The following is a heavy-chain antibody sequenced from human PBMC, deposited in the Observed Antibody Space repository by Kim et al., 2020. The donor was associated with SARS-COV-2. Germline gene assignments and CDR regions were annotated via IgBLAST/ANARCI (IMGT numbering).Heavy chain of an antibody. CDR2: ISLYNDKT. J-gene: IGHJ6*02. D-gene: IGHD2-2*01. CDR3: ARDASKYCSRTSCYSGYYYDGMDV. CDR1: GYTFTNYG. Sequence: ASVKVSCKASGYTFTNYGVSWVRQAPGQGLEWMGWISLYNDKTNYAQKFQGRVTLTADTSTSTAYMELRSLRSDDTAVYYCARDASKYCSRTSCYSGYYYDGMDVWGQGTTVTVSS. V-gene: IGHV1-18*01.